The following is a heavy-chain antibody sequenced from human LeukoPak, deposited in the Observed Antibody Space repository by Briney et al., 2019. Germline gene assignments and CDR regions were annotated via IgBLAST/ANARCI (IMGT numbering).Heavy chain of an antibody. CDR3: AKAAQYYYDSSGYCFDY. Sequence: PGGSLRLSCAASGFTFSSYSMNWVRQAPGKGLEWVSYISSSSSTIYYADSVKGRFTISRDNAKNSLYLQMNSLRAEDTAVYYCAKAAQYYYDSSGYCFDYWGQGTLVTVSS. V-gene: IGHV3-48*01. J-gene: IGHJ4*02. CDR1: GFTFSSYS. CDR2: ISSSSSTI. D-gene: IGHD3-22*01.